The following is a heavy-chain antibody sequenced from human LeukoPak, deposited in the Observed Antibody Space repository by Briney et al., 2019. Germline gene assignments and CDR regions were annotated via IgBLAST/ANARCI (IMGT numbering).Heavy chain of an antibody. CDR1: GFAFSIFG. D-gene: IGHD3-22*01. Sequence: GGSLRLSCAASGFAFSIFGMHWVRQAPGKGLEGVAVIWYDGSNEHYADSVKGRFTISRDNSKNPLFLQMNSLRAEDTAVYYCARDRRDSSGYYYGWFDPWGQGTLVTVSS. V-gene: IGHV3-33*01. J-gene: IGHJ5*02. CDR3: ARDRRDSSGYYYGWFDP. CDR2: IWYDGSNE.